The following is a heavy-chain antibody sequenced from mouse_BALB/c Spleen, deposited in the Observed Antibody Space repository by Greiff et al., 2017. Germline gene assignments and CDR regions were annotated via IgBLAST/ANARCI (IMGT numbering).Heavy chain of an antibody. D-gene: IGHD2-4*01. J-gene: IGHJ3*01. CDR2: IDPANGNT. CDR1: GFNIKDTY. V-gene: IGHV14-3*02. Sequence: VHVKQSGAELVKPGASVKLSCTASGFNIKDTYMHWVKQRPEQGLEWIGRIDPANGNTKYDPKFQGKATITADTSSNTAYLQLSSLTSEDTAVYYCARDDYDVFAYWGQGTLVTVSA. CDR3: ARDDYDVFAY.